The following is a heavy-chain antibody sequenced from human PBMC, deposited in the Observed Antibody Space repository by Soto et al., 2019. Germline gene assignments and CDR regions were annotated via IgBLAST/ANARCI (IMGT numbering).Heavy chain of an antibody. CDR2: ISGSGYSA. V-gene: IGHV3-23*01. Sequence: VQLLESGGCLVQPGGSLRLSCAASGFIFRDYAMNWVRQAPGKGLEWVSDISGSGYSARYADSVKGRFTISRDNSRDTLYLHMNSLRVDDTAVYYCGQERRGSGWCVCDFWGQGELVTVSS. D-gene: IGHD6-19*01. CDR1: GFIFRDYA. CDR3: GQERRGSGWCVCDF. J-gene: IGHJ4*02.